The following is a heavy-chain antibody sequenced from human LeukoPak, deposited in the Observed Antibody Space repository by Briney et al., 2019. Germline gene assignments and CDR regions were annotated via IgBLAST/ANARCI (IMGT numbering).Heavy chain of an antibody. J-gene: IGHJ4*02. CDR3: ASLIAALSY. D-gene: IGHD6-6*01. CDR1: GGSFSGYY. Sequence: PSETLSLTCAVYGGSFSGYYWSWIRQPPGKGLEWIGEINHSGSTNYNPSLKSRVTISVDTSKNQFSLKLSSVTAADTAVYYCASLIAALSYWGQGTLVTVSS. CDR2: INHSGST. V-gene: IGHV4-34*01.